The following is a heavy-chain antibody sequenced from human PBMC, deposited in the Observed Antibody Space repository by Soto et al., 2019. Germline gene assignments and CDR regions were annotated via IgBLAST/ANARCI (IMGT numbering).Heavy chain of an antibody. CDR1: GGTFSSYT. Sequence: QVQLVQSGAEVKEPGSSVKVSCKASGGTFSSYTFTWVRQAPGQGLEWLGRIIPILGVANYAQNFQGRVTITADESTNTAYMEWCSLRSEDTTVYYCARDIEYESGDPFDIWGQGTMVTVSS. D-gene: IGHD2-15*01. CDR3: ARDIEYESGDPFDI. CDR2: IIPILGVA. V-gene: IGHV1-69*08. J-gene: IGHJ3*02.